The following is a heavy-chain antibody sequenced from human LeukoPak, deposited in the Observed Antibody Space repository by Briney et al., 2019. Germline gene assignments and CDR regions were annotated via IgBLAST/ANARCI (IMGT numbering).Heavy chain of an antibody. CDR2: ITSSGRST. CDR1: GFTFRDYN. V-gene: IGHV3-11*04. J-gene: IGHJ3*02. Sequence: GGSLRLSCAAAGFTFRDYNMTWIRQAPGKGLEWEWVAYITSSGRSTLYADSVKGRYTSFSDNAKTSLYLHMNSLRPEDTAVYYCASVLRSVLTGTDAFDIWGKGTRVTVSS. CDR3: ASVLRSVLTGTDAFDI. D-gene: IGHD2-21*02.